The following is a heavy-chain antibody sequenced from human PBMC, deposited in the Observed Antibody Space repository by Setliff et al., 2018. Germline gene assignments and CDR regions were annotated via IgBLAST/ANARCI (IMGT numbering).Heavy chain of an antibody. CDR2: IHDSGNPT. CDR3: ARTTGYRLEGDFDY. CDR1: GFTFRNYY. D-gene: IGHD3-16*01. Sequence: GGSLRLSCPASGFTFRNYYTTWLRQAPGKGLEWISYIHDSGNPTYYADSVKGRFTVSRDNAKNSLYLQMTSLRAEDTAIDYCARTTGYRLEGDFDYWGQGTLVTVSS. J-gene: IGHJ4*02. V-gene: IGHV3-11*01.